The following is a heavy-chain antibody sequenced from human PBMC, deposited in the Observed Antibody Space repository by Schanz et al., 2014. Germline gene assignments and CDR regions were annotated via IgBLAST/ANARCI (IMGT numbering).Heavy chain of an antibody. CDR2: MIGSGSSV. CDR1: GFTFSIYG. Sequence: AQLVESGGGVVQPGRSLRLSCAASGFTFSIYGMSWVRQAPGKGLEWVSRMIGSGSSVFYADSVKGRFTISRDNSKNTLYLQVSSLRTEDTAVYYCAKDLPSDYYIAYWGQGTLVTVSS. CDR3: AKDLPSDYYIAY. D-gene: IGHD3-22*01. J-gene: IGHJ4*02. V-gene: IGHV3-23*04.